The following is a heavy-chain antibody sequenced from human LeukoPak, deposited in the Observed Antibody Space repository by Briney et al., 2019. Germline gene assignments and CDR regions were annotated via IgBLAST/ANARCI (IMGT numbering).Heavy chain of an antibody. CDR2: ISAYNGNT. J-gene: IGHJ6*02. Sequence: ASVKVSCKASGYTFTSYGISWVRQAPGQGLEWMGWISAYNGNTNYAQKLQGRVTMTTDTSTSTAYMELRSLTSDDTAVYYCARDHPLELERRAAFAGDYYYGMDVWGQGTTVTVS. D-gene: IGHD1-1*01. CDR3: ARDHPLELERRAAFAGDYYYGMDV. V-gene: IGHV1-18*01. CDR1: GYTFTSYG.